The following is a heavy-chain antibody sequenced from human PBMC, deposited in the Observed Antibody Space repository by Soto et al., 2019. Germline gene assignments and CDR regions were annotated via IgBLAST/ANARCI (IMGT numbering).Heavy chain of an antibody. CDR2: IYYSGST. D-gene: IGHD2-15*01. Sequence: SETLSLTCTVSGGSISTYYWSWIRQPPGKGLEWIGYIYYSGSTNYNPSLKSRITISVDTSKNQFSLKLTSVTAADTAVYYCARTVVVINYGMDVWGQGTTVTVSS. V-gene: IGHV4-59*01. J-gene: IGHJ6*02. CDR1: GGSISTYY. CDR3: ARTVVVINYGMDV.